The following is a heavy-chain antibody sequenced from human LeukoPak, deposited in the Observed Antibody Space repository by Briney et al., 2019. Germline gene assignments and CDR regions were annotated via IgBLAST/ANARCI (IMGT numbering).Heavy chain of an antibody. V-gene: IGHV1-69*13. CDR1: GGTFSSYA. D-gene: IGHD3-22*01. Sequence: SVKVSCKASGGTFSSYAISWVRQAPGQGLEWMGGIIPIFGTANYAQKFQGRVTITADESTSTAYMELSSPRSEDTAVYYCARTRDDSSGPPFDYWGQGTLVTVSS. J-gene: IGHJ4*02. CDR2: IIPIFGTA. CDR3: ARTRDDSSGPPFDY.